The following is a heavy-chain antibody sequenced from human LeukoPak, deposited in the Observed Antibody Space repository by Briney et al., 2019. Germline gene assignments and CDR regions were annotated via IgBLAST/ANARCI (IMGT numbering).Heavy chain of an antibody. CDR3: AKDVAPDSGWDLDY. CDR2: IYNSGSRT. D-gene: IGHD6-19*01. CDR1: GFTFSTYS. Sequence: GGSLRLSCAASGFTFSTYSMTWVRKAPGKGLEWVSSIYNSGSRTFYGDSVKGRFTVSRDNSKNTLYLQMNSLRAEDTAVYYCAKDVAPDSGWDLDYWGQGTLVTASS. J-gene: IGHJ4*02. V-gene: IGHV3-23*05.